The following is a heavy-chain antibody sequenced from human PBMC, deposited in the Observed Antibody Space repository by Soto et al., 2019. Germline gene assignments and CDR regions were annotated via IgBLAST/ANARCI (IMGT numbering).Heavy chain of an antibody. Sequence: YGPTLVNPTQTLTLTCTFSVFSLSTIGMCVSWIRQPPGKALEWLALIDWDDDKYYSTSLKTRLTISKDTSKNQVVLTMTNMDPVDTATYYSERPNYDIFTRLDYWGQVTPGTVSS. CDR3: ERPNYDIFTRLDY. CDR1: VFSLSTIGMC. CDR2: IDWDDDK. D-gene: IGHD3-9*01. V-gene: IGHV2-70*01. J-gene: IGHJ4*02.